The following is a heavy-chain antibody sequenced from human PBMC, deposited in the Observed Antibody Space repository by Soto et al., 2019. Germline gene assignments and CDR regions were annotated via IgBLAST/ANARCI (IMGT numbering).Heavy chain of an antibody. CDR3: ARHHVGYYGMDV. Sequence: QLQLQESGPGLVKPSETLSLTCTVSGGSINSSSYYWGWIRQPPGKGLEWIGSIHYSGSPYYNPSLKSRVAISVNTSKNQFSLKLSSVTAADTAVYYCARHHVGYYGMDVWGQGTTVTVSS. V-gene: IGHV4-39*01. J-gene: IGHJ6*02. CDR1: GGSINSSSYY. CDR2: IHYSGSP. D-gene: IGHD3-16*01.